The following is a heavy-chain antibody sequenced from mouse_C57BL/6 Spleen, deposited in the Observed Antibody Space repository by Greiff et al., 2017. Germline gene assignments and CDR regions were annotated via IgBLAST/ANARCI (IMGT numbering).Heavy chain of an antibody. CDR3: VREATTVDYYAMDY. Sequence: EVQVVESGGGLVQPKGSLKLSCAASGFTFNTYAMHWVRQAPGKGLEWVARIRSKSSNYATYYADSVKDRFTISRDDSQSMLYLQMNNLKTEDTAMYYCVREATTVDYYAMDYWGQGTSVTVSS. CDR2: IRSKSSNYAT. D-gene: IGHD1-1*01. V-gene: IGHV10-3*01. J-gene: IGHJ4*01. CDR1: GFTFNTYA.